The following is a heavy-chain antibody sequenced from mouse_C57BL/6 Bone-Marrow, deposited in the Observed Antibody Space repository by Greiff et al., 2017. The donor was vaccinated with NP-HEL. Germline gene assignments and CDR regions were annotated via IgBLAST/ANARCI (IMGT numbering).Heavy chain of an antibody. D-gene: IGHD2-2*01. Sequence: EVQLVESGGGLVKPGGSLKLSCAASGFTFSSYAMSWVRQTPEKRLEWVATISDGGSYTYYPDNVKGRFTISRDNAKNNLYLQMSHLKSEDTAMYYCARSRLRRGSWFAYWGQGTLVTVSA. V-gene: IGHV5-4*01. CDR3: ARSRLRRGSWFAY. CDR1: GFTFSSYA. J-gene: IGHJ3*01. CDR2: ISDGGSYT.